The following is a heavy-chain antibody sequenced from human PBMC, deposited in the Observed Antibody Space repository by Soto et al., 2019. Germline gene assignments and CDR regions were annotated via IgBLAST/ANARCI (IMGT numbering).Heavy chain of an antibody. V-gene: IGHV3-23*01. CDR1: GFTFSSYA. CDR3: AKVLTGYSYFFEY. Sequence: PGGSLRLSCAASGFTFSSYAMIWVRQAPGKGLEWVSGVGGSGEYTYYADSVKGRFTISRDNSKNTVYLQISSLRAEDTAVYYCAKVLTGYSYFFEYCGQGPLVTVS. D-gene: IGHD3-9*01. CDR2: VGGSGEYT. J-gene: IGHJ4*02.